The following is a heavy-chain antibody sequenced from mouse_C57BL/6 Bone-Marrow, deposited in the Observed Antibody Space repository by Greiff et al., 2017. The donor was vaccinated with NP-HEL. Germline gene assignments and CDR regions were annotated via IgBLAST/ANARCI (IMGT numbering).Heavy chain of an antibody. Sequence: VKLMESGAELARPGASVKLSCKASGYTFTSYGISWVKQRTGQGLEWIGEIYPRSGNTYYNEKFKGKATLTADKSSSTAYMELRSLTSEDSAVYFCATTGDRFAYWGQGTLVTVSA. J-gene: IGHJ3*01. CDR3: ATTGDRFAY. V-gene: IGHV1-81*01. CDR2: IYPRSGNT. CDR1: GYTFTSYG. D-gene: IGHD4-1*02.